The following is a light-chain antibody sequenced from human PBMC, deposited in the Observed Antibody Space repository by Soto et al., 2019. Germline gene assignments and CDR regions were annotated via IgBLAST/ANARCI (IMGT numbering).Light chain of an antibody. CDR1: STDVGGYNF. J-gene: IGLJ3*02. CDR3: SSYTSTSTGV. CDR2: VVS. V-gene: IGLV2-14*03. Sequence: QSALTQPASVSGSPGQSITISCTGTSTDVGGYNFVSWYQQHPGKAPKLMIYVVSDRPSGVSNRFSGSKSGNTASLTISGLQADDEADYYCSSYTSTSTGVFGGGTKLTVL.